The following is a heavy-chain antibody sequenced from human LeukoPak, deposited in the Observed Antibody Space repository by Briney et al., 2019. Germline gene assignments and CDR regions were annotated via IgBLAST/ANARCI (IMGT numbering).Heavy chain of an antibody. V-gene: IGHV3-7*01. CDR1: GFTFSGYW. Sequence: GGSLRLSCAASGFTFSGYWVTWVRQAPGKGLEWVANINPASSEKYYVGSVKGRFTISRDNAKNSLYLQMNSLRAEDTAVYYCAAYYYGSGTSLGYWGQGTLVTASS. D-gene: IGHD3-10*01. CDR2: INPASSEK. J-gene: IGHJ4*02. CDR3: AAYYYGSGTSLGY.